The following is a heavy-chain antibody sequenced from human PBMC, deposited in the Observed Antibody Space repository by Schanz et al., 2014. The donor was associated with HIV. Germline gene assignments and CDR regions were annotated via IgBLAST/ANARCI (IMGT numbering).Heavy chain of an antibody. V-gene: IGHV3-23*01. Sequence: GQLLDSGGGLVQPGGALRLSCVASGFTFNNYAMTGVRQAPGKGLAWVSSIRKRGGRSYYADSVNGRFTISRDNSKNTLYLQMTTLRIDDTAVYYCAKPEYDSRGNSQSHFDYWGQGTLVTVSP. CDR3: AKPEYDSRGNSQSHFDY. D-gene: IGHD3-22*01. CDR1: GFTFNNYA. J-gene: IGHJ4*02. CDR2: IRKRGGRS.